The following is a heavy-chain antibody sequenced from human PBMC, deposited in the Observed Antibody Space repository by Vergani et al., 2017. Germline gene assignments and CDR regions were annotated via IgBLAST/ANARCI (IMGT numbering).Heavy chain of an antibody. V-gene: IGHV3-21*01. J-gene: IGHJ4*02. CDR1: GFTFSSYS. Sequence: EVQLVESGGGLVKPGGSLRLSCAASGFTFSSYSMNWVRQAPGKGLEWVSSISSSSSYIYYADSVKGRFTISRDNAKNSLYLQMNSLRAEDTAVYYCARDQYDYVWGSYPESFDYWGQGTLVTVSS. CDR2: ISSSSSYI. CDR3: ARDQYDYVWGSYPESFDY. D-gene: IGHD3-16*02.